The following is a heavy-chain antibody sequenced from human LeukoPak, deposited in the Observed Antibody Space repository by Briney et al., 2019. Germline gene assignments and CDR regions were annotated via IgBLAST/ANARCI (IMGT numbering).Heavy chain of an antibody. V-gene: IGHV3-73*01. D-gene: IGHD3-10*01. Sequence: GWSLRLSCAACGFTFSRSWMTGVRQASGKGRDGVGRIRSKTHSYAKEYAAPVKGRFTISRDDSKNTAYLQMHSLKTEDTAVYYCTIILGELGCWGQGTLVTVSS. CDR3: TIILGELGC. CDR2: IRSKTHSYAK. J-gene: IGHJ4*02. CDR1: GFTFSRSW.